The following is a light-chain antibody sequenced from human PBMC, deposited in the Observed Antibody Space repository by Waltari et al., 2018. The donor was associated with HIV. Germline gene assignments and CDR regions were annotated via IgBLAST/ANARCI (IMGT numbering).Light chain of an antibody. J-gene: IGKJ1*01. V-gene: IGKV3-15*01. Sequence: EVVMTQSPATLSVSPGDRATLSCRASQSVSSNLAWYQQKPGQPPRLLIYAVSTRATGIAARFSGSGSGTEFSLTISSLQSEDYEVYYCQQYSNWPRTFGQGTKVEIK. CDR3: QQYSNWPRT. CDR2: AVS. CDR1: QSVSSN.